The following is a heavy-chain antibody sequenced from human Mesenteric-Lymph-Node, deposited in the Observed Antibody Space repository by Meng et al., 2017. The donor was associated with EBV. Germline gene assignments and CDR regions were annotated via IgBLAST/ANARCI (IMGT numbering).Heavy chain of an antibody. V-gene: IGHV4-30-2*01. CDR1: GGSLSSGGYS. CDR2: IYHSGST. Sequence: QLQPQEPVSGLVTPSQPLSLTCAVSGGSLSSGGYSWSWTRQQPGKGLEWIGYIYHSGSTYYNPSLKIRVTISVDRSKNQFSLKLSSVTAADTAVYYCARCIAAAGTSWFDPWGQGTLVTVSS. D-gene: IGHD6-13*01. J-gene: IGHJ5*02. CDR3: ARCIAAAGTSWFDP.